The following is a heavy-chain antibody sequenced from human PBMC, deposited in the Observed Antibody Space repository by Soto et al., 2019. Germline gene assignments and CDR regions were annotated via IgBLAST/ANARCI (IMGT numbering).Heavy chain of an antibody. J-gene: IGHJ1*01. V-gene: IGHV3-66*01. CDR1: GITVYSNY. CDR2: IHTGGAT. Sequence: EVQLVESGGDLVQPGGSLRLSCEASGITVYSNYMSWVRQAPGKGLEWVAVIHTGGATYYADSVKGRFVISRDNSKNTVALQMSSLRAEDTAVYYCAREKGTGDWDNFFPHWGQGALVSVSS. D-gene: IGHD1-26*01. CDR3: AREKGTGDWDNFFPH.